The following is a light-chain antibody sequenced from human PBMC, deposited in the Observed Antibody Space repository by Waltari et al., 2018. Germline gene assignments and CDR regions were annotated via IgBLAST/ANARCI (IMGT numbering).Light chain of an antibody. Sequence: SCRASESVRRTLAWYQQKPVQAPRLVIYDASSRATGIPDRFSGSGSGTDFSLTISRLEAEDFAVYYCQKYGTLPATFGQGTKVEVK. V-gene: IGKV3-20*01. J-gene: IGKJ1*01. CDR2: DAS. CDR3: QKYGTLPAT. CDR1: ESVRRT.